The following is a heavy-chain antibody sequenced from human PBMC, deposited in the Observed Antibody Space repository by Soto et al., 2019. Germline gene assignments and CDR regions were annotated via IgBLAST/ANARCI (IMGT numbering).Heavy chain of an antibody. V-gene: IGHV4-34*01. CDR1: GGSFSGYY. Sequence: PSDTLSLTCAVYGGSFSGYYWSWIRQPPGKGLEWIGEINHSGRTNYNPSLKSRVTISVDTSKTQFSLRLTSVTAADTAVYYCARVLAARASRNFDFWGQGTLVTVSS. D-gene: IGHD6-6*01. J-gene: IGHJ4*02. CDR2: INHSGRT. CDR3: ARVLAARASRNFDF.